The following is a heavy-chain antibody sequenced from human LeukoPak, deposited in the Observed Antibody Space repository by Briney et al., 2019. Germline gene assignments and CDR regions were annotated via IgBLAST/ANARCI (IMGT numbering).Heavy chain of an antibody. V-gene: IGHV3-48*03. Sequence: PGGSLRLSCAASGFIFSSYEMTWVRQAPGKGLEWLSYVSGSGTIKYYADSVKGRFTISRDNAKDSVYLQMNSLTVEDTAVYFCARQYSSDWPSDFWGQGTLVTVSS. CDR1: GFIFSSYE. J-gene: IGHJ4*02. D-gene: IGHD6-19*01. CDR2: VSGSGTIK. CDR3: ARQYSSDWPSDF.